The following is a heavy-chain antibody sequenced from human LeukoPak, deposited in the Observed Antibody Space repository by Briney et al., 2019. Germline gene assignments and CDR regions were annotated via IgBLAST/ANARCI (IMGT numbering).Heavy chain of an antibody. Sequence: GPSVNVASKAYGYTLTGYYMHWVRQAPGHGLEWMGWINPNSGGTNYAQKFQGRVTMTRDTSISTAYMELGRLRSDDTAVYYCARDREGSTGTTGSWGQGTLVTVSS. CDR3: ARDREGSTGTTGS. V-gene: IGHV1-2*02. CDR2: INPNSGGT. D-gene: IGHD1-7*01. CDR1: GYTLTGYY. J-gene: IGHJ4*02.